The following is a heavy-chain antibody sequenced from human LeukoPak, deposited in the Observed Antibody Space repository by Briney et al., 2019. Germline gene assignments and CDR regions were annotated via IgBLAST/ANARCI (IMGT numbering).Heavy chain of an antibody. Sequence: PGGSLRLSCAASGFTFSSYAMSWVRQAPGKGLEWVSAISGSGGSTYYADSVKGRFNISRDNSRNTLYLQMVSLRAEDTAVYYCAKGTPYYYDSSDYRYYFDYWGQGTLVTVSS. V-gene: IGHV3-23*01. J-gene: IGHJ4*02. CDR3: AKGTPYYYDSSDYRYYFDY. CDR2: ISGSGGST. CDR1: GFTFSSYA. D-gene: IGHD3-22*01.